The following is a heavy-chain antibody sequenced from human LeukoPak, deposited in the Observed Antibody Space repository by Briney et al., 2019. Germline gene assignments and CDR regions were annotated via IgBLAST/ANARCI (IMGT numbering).Heavy chain of an antibody. CDR1: GGSLTKYD. CDR2: IYYSGYT. V-gene: IGHV4-59*08. CDR3: ARLGYSGNYPDY. D-gene: IGHD1-26*01. Sequence: PSEPLSLPCTVSGGSLTKYDGTWIRQPPGQALEFIGYIYYSGYTNYNPSLQSRLTLSRDTSKNQFSLRLSSVTATDAAVYYWARLGYSGNYPDYWGQGTLVIVSS. J-gene: IGHJ4*02.